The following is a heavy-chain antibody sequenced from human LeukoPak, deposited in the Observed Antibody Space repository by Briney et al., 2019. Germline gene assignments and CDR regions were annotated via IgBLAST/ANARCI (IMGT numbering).Heavy chain of an antibody. D-gene: IGHD6-6*01. CDR3: AKLWKDSSRDY. Sequence: PGGSLRLSCAASGFTFSSYAMSCVRQAPGKGLEWVSGISGSGGSTYYADSVKGRFTISRDNSKNTPYLQMNSLRAEDTAVYYCAKLWKDSSRDYWGQGTLVTVSS. J-gene: IGHJ4*02. V-gene: IGHV3-23*01. CDR2: ISGSGGST. CDR1: GFTFSSYA.